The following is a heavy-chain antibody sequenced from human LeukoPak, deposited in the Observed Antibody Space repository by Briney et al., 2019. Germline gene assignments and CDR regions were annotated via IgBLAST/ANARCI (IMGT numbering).Heavy chain of an antibody. J-gene: IGHJ6*02. CDR3: AKVVVTAIYGMDV. CDR1: GFTVSSNY. D-gene: IGHD2-21*02. CDR2: IYTGDST. Sequence: GGSLRLSCAASGFTVSSNYMSWVRQAPGKGLEWVSVIYTGDSTYYADSVKGRFTISRDNSKNTLYLQMNSLRAEDTAVYYCAKVVVTAIYGMDVWGQGTTVTVSS. V-gene: IGHV3-53*05.